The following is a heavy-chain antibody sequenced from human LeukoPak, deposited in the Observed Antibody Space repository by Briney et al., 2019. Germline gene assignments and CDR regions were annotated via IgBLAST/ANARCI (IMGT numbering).Heavy chain of an antibody. Sequence: SETLRLSCTVSGGSISSSSYYWGWIRQPPGEGLQWIGTIYYTGSTYYNPSLKSRITISFDTSKNQFSLKLSSVTAAETAVYYCARAGYGASVGRYFDLWGRGTVVNVSS. J-gene: IGHJ2*01. CDR2: IYYTGST. CDR3: ARAGYGASVGRYFDL. V-gene: IGHV4-39*01. CDR1: GGSISSSSYY. D-gene: IGHD4-17*01.